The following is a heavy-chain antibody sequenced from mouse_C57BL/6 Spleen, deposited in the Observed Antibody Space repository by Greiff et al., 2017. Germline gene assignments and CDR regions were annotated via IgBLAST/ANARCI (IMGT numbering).Heavy chain of an antibody. J-gene: IGHJ3*01. D-gene: IGHD1-1*01. Sequence: VQLQQSGAELVRPGASVTLSCKASGYTFTDYEMHWVKQTPVHGLEWIGAIDPETGGTAYNQKFKGKAILTAAKSSSTAYMELRSLTSEDSAVYYCTRGGYYGSSSWFAYWGQGTMVTVSA. V-gene: IGHV1-15*01. CDR2: IDPETGGT. CDR1: GYTFTDYE. CDR3: TRGGYYGSSSWFAY.